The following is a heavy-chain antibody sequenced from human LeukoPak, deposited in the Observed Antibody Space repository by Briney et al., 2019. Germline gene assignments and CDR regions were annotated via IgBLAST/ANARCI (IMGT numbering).Heavy chain of an antibody. V-gene: IGHV3-23*01. J-gene: IGHJ4*02. D-gene: IGHD6-19*01. CDR2: ISGSGGST. Sequence: GGSLRLSCAASGFTFSSYAMSWVRQAPGKGLEWVSAISGSGGSTHHADSVKGRFTISRDNSKNTLYLQMNSLRAEDTAVYYCAKEQWLVRGLDYWGQGTLVTVSS. CDR1: GFTFSSYA. CDR3: AKEQWLVRGLDY.